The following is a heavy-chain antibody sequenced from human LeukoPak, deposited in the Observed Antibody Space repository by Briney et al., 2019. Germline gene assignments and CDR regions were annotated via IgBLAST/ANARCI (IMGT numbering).Heavy chain of an antibody. Sequence: SETLSLTCTVSGGSISSYYWSWIRQPPGKGLERIGYIYYSGSTNYNPSLKSRVSISVDTSKNQFSLKLTSVTTADTAVYYCTRGTAVYGGNSPYYFDYWGQGTLVTVSS. CDR2: IYYSGST. CDR3: TRGTAVYGGNSPYYFDY. CDR1: GGSISSYY. J-gene: IGHJ4*02. V-gene: IGHV4-59*01. D-gene: IGHD4-23*01.